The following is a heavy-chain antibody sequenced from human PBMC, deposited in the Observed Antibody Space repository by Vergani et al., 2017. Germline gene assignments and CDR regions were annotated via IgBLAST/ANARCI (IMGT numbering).Heavy chain of an antibody. J-gene: IGHJ5*02. CDR1: GVSVMDYN. CDR3: AGDTHSWQRADR. Sequence: QAQLQESGPGLVKPSETLSLTCHVFGVSVMDYNCNWIRQALGKGLEWIGSLSTTGGATHASHNPSLKSRVSISVYTSKSQFSLRLTSVTSADSAIYYCAGDTHSWQRADRWGQGLLVSVSS. CDR2: LSTTGGA. D-gene: IGHD6-13*01. V-gene: IGHV4-59*02.